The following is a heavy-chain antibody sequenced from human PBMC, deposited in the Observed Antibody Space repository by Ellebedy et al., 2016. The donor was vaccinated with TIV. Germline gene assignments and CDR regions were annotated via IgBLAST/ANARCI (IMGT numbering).Heavy chain of an antibody. D-gene: IGHD7-27*01. CDR1: GFTFSSYA. J-gene: IGHJ4*02. CDR3: AREGSGERMGFDY. V-gene: IGHV3-30-3*01. Sequence: GESLKISCAASGFTFSSYAMHWVRPAPGKGLEWVAVISYDGSNKYYADSVKGRFTISRDNSKNTLYLQMNSLRAEDTAVYYCAREGSGERMGFDYWGQGTLVTVSS. CDR2: ISYDGSNK.